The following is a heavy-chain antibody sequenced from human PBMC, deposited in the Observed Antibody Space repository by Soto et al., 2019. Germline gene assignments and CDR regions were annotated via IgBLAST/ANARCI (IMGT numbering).Heavy chain of an antibody. D-gene: IGHD2-2*01. Sequence: SETLSLTCTVSGGSISSYYWSWIRQPPGKGLEWIGYIYYSGSTNYNPSLKSRVTISVDTSKNQFSLKLSSVTAADTAVYYCARVRVPAARDYYYYYYMDVWGKGTTVTV. V-gene: IGHV4-59*01. CDR3: ARVRVPAARDYYYYYYMDV. CDR2: IYYSGST. J-gene: IGHJ6*03. CDR1: GGSISSYY.